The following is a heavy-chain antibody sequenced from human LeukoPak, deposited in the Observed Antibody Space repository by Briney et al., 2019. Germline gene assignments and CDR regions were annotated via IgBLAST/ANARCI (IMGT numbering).Heavy chain of an antibody. J-gene: IGHJ4*02. D-gene: IGHD1-26*01. CDR2: IYHSGST. Sequence: SETLSLTCAVYGGSFSDYYWTWIRQPPGKGLEWIGEIYHSGSTNYNPSLKSRVTISVDTSKNQFSLKLSSVTAADTAMYYCARAYSGSYDYWGQGTLVTVSS. V-gene: IGHV4-34*01. CDR1: GGSFSDYY. CDR3: ARAYSGSYDY.